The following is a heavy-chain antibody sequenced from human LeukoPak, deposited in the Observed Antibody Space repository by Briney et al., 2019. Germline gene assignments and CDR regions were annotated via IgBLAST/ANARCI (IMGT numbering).Heavy chain of an antibody. CDR3: ATATDYFDY. J-gene: IGHJ4*02. V-gene: IGHV1-24*01. Sequence: ASVKVSCTVSGYTLTELSVHWVRQAPGKGLEWMGGFDPENGETIYAQSFQSRLTMNEDTSTDTAYMELSSLRSEDTAVYYCATATDYFDYWGQGTLVTVSS. CDR1: GYTLTELS. CDR2: FDPENGET.